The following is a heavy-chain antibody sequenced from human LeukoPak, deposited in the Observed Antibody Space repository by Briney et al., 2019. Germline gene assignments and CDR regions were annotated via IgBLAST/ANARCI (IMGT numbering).Heavy chain of an antibody. CDR2: MYLSGTA. J-gene: IGHJ4*02. CDR1: GGSITSVNL. CDR3: AGLVGRYSNGMYYYFDY. D-gene: IGHD1-26*01. Sequence: SGTLSLTCAVSGGSITSVNLWAWVRQPPGKGLEWVGEMYLSGTATCNPSLRGRATISLDRSKNQVSLRLNSVTAADTALYYCAGLVGRYSNGMYYYFDYWGQGILVTVSS. V-gene: IGHV4-4*02.